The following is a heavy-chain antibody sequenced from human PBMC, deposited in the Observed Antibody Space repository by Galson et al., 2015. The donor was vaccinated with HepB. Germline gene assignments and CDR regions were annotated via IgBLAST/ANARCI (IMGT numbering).Heavy chain of an antibody. CDR1: GFTFGRYG. V-gene: IGHV3-15*07. Sequence: SLRLSCAASGFTFGRYGMHWVRQAPGKGLEWVGRIKSKTDGGTTDYAAPVKGRFTISRDNSKSIAYLQMNNLETEDTAAYYCARGVDHSNYGLDPWGQGTLVTVSS. CDR2: IKSKTDGGTT. D-gene: IGHD4-11*01. CDR3: ARGVDHSNYGLDP. J-gene: IGHJ5*02.